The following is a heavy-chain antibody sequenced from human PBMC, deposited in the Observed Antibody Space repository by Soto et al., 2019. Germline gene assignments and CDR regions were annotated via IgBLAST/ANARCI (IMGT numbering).Heavy chain of an antibody. J-gene: IGHJ4*02. Sequence: NPSETLSLTCTVSGGSINNYFCSWIRQSPGKGLEWMGYVYSTGSTHYNPSLKSRLTMSVDTSKSHFSLRLTSVTTADTATYYCARADRFGVSISSLDLWGQGILVTVSS. CDR1: GGSINNYF. D-gene: IGHD2-8*01. CDR2: VYSTGST. CDR3: ARADRFGVSISSLDL. V-gene: IGHV4-59*01.